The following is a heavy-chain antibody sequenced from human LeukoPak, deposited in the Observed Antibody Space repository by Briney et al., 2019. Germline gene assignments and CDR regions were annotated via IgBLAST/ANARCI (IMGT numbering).Heavy chain of an antibody. CDR1: GGTFSSYA. J-gene: IGHJ4*02. CDR2: IIPIFGTA. CDR3: ARDTLTVVAVTYFDY. D-gene: IGHD2-15*01. Sequence: SVKVSCKASGGTFSSYAISWVRQAPGQGLKWMGRIIPIFGTANYAQKFQGRVTITTDESTSTAYMELSSLRSEDTAVYYCARDTLTVVAVTYFDYWGQGTLVTVSS. V-gene: IGHV1-69*05.